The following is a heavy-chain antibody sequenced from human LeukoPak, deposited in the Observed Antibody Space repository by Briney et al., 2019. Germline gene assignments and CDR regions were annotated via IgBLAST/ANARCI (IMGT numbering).Heavy chain of an antibody. J-gene: IGHJ4*02. V-gene: IGHV3-74*01. D-gene: IGHD3-10*01. CDR3: ARVRVGAYDFEY. CDR2: INPDGSTT. Sequence: GGSLRLSCVASGFTFSSYWIHWVRQAPGKGLVWVSRINPDGSTTTYADSVKGRFTISRDNAKNTLYLQMNSLRAEDTAVYYCARVRVGAYDFEYWGQGTLVTVSS. CDR1: GFTFSSYW.